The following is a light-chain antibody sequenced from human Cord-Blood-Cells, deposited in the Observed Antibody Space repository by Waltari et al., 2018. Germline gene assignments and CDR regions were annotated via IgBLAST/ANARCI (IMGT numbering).Light chain of an antibody. Sequence: QSVLTQPPSVSAAPGQKVTISCSGSSSNIGNNYVSWYQQLPGTAPKLLIYDNNKRTSGIPDRFAGSKSGTSATLGITGLQTGDEADYYCGTWDSSLSVWVFGGGTKLTVL. CDR3: GTWDSSLSVWV. V-gene: IGLV1-51*01. J-gene: IGLJ3*02. CDR1: SSNIGNNY. CDR2: DNN.